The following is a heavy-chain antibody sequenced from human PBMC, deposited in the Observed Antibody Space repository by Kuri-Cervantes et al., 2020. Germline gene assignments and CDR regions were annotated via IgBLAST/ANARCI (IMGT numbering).Heavy chain of an antibody. D-gene: IGHD5-18*01. Sequence: SETLSLTCAVSGYSISSGYYWGWIRQPPGKGLEWIGSIYHSGSTYYNPSLKSRVTISVDTSKNHFSLRMSSVTAADTAVYYCARHRGNTYGKMWDFDYWGQGNLVTVSS. J-gene: IGHJ4*02. CDR1: GYSISSGYY. CDR3: ARHRGNTYGKMWDFDY. V-gene: IGHV4-38-2*01. CDR2: IYHSGST.